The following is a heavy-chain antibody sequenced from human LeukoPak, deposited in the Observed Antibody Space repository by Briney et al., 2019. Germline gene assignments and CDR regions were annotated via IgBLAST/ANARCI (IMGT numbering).Heavy chain of an antibody. Sequence: ASVKVSCKASGYIFTGYYMHWVRQAPGQGLEWMGRLNPNSGGTNDAQKFQGRVTMTRDMSISTAYMELSRLRSDDTAVYYCARIYYYDSSGLTSGYYYMDVWGKGTTVTVSS. V-gene: IGHV1-2*06. D-gene: IGHD3-22*01. J-gene: IGHJ6*03. CDR3: ARIYYYDSSGLTSGYYYMDV. CDR1: GYIFTGYY. CDR2: LNPNSGGT.